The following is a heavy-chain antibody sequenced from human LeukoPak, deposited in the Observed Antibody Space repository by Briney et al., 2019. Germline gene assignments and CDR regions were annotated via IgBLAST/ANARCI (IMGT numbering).Heavy chain of an antibody. CDR2: IYTSGST. D-gene: IGHD1-1*01. CDR3: AREEELEGPYFDY. CDR1: GGSISSYY. V-gene: IGHV4-4*07. J-gene: IGHJ4*02. Sequence: PSETLSLTCTASGGSISSYYWSWIRQPAGKGLEWIGRIYTSGSTNYNPSLKSRVTISVDKSKNQFSLKLSSVTAADTAVYYCAREEELEGPYFDYWGQGTLVTVSS.